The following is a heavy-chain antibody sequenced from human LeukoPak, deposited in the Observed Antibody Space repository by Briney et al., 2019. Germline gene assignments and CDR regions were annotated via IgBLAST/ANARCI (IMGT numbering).Heavy chain of an antibody. CDR2: ISSGSSAI. Sequence: GGSLRLSCAASGFIFSSYGMNWVRQAPGKGLEWVSYISSGSSAIFYADSVKGRFTISRDNADNSLHLQMHSLRDEDTAVYYCARASSGSGSSLSFDYWGQGTLVTVSS. J-gene: IGHJ4*02. CDR1: GFIFSSYG. CDR3: ARASSGSGSSLSFDY. V-gene: IGHV3-48*02. D-gene: IGHD3-10*01.